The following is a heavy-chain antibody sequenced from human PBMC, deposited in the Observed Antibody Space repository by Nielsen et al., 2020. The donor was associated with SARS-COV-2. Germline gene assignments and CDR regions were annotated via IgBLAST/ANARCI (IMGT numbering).Heavy chain of an antibody. Sequence: SGPTLVKPTQTLSLTCTFSGFSLSTRGMCVSWIRQPPGKALEWLALIDWDDYKYYNTSLKTRLTISKDTSQNQVVLTLTNVDPLDTGTYYCARGYRTYFDYWGQGSLVTVSS. J-gene: IGHJ4*02. V-gene: IGHV2-70*12. CDR2: IDWDDYK. CDR1: GFSLSTRGMC. CDR3: ARGYRTYFDY. D-gene: IGHD3-16*02.